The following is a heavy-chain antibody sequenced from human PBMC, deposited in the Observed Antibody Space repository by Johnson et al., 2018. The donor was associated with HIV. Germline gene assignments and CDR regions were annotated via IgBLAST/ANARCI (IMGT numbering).Heavy chain of an antibody. Sequence: QMLLVESGGGVVQPGRSLRLSCAASGFTFSSYAMHWVRQAPGKGLEWVAVISYDGGTTDYAAPVKGRFTISRDDSKNTAYLQMNSLKTEDTAVYYCTRRGYYDSSGYAFDIWGQGTMVTVSS. CDR2: ISYDGGTT. CDR3: TRRGYYDSSGYAFDI. CDR1: GFTFSSYA. J-gene: IGHJ3*02. D-gene: IGHD3-22*01. V-gene: IGHV3-30*04.